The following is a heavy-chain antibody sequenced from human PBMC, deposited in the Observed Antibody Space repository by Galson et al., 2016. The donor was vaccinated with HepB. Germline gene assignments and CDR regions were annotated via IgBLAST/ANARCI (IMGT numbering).Heavy chain of an antibody. V-gene: IGHV1-69*13. D-gene: IGHD6-19*01. Sequence: SVKVSCKASGGSFSSFGITWVRQAPGQGLECMGEIIPVFGTVNYAQKFQGRVTITADESTSTSYMEMTSLRSDDTAVYYCARQLLATRGWFDPWGQGTLVTVSS. J-gene: IGHJ5*02. CDR1: GGSFSSFG. CDR2: IIPVFGTV. CDR3: ARQLLATRGWFDP.